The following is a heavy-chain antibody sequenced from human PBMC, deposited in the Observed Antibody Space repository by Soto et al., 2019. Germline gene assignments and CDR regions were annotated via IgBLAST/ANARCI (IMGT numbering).Heavy chain of an antibody. Sequence: QVQLVESGGGVVQPGRSLRLSCAASGFTFSSYGMHWVRQAPGKGLEWVAVISYDGSNKYYADSVKGRFTISRDNSKNPLYVQMNILSAEDTAVYYCAKEIREGRDYYYYYGMDVWGQGTTVTVSS. CDR2: ISYDGSNK. CDR1: GFTFSSYG. V-gene: IGHV3-30*18. J-gene: IGHJ6*02. CDR3: AKEIREGRDYYYYYGMDV. D-gene: IGHD3-3*02.